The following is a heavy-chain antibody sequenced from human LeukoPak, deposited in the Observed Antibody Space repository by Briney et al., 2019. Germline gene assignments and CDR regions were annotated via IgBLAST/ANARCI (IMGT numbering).Heavy chain of an antibody. D-gene: IGHD2-2*01. CDR3: ARVSSSTSCPDEY. J-gene: IGHJ4*02. CDR2: ISSSSSYI. Sequence: PGGSLRLSCAASGFTFSSYSMNWVRQAPGKGLEWVSSISSSSSYIYYADSVKGRFTISRDNAKNSLYLQMNSQRAEDTAVYYCARVSSSTSCPDEYWGQGTLVTVSS. CDR1: GFTFSSYS. V-gene: IGHV3-21*01.